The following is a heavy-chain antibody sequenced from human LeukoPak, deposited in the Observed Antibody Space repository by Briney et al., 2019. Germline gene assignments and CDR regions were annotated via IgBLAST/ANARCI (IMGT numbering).Heavy chain of an antibody. CDR2: IGKNQ. J-gene: IGHJ4*02. CDR3: AKGSNGDYDN. CDR1: RXSLGNFV. Sequence: LGESLRLSFAPSRXSLGNFVMSWVRQAPGKGLEWVATIGKNQYYADSVKGRFTISKDNSKNMMCLQMDSLGVDDTAIYYCAKGSNGDYDNWGQGTLVTVSS. D-gene: IGHD4-17*01. V-gene: IGHV3-23*01.